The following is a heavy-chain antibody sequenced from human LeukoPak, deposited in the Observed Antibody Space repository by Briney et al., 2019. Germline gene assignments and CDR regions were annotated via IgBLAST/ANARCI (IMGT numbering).Heavy chain of an antibody. J-gene: IGHJ6*03. V-gene: IGHV4-34*01. CDR3: ARGTAVGSMDV. Sequence: SETLSLTCAVYGGSFSGYYWSWIRQPPGKGLEWIGEINHSGSNNYNPSLKSRVTISVDTSENQFSLKLSSVTAADTAVYYCARGTAVGSMDVWGKGTTVTVSS. CDR1: GGSFSGYY. CDR2: INHSGSN. D-gene: IGHD6-13*01.